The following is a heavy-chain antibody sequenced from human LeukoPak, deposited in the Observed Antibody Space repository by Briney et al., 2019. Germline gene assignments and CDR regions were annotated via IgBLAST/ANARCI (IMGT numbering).Heavy chain of an antibody. J-gene: IGHJ4*02. CDR2: IIPILGIA. D-gene: IGHD5-12*01. CDR3: ARDRTRSGYDPYYFDY. V-gene: IGHV1-69*04. CDR1: GYTFTGYY. Sequence: SVKVSCKASGYTFTGYYMHWVRQAPGQGLEWMGRIIPILGIANYAQKFQGRVTITADKSTSTAYMELSSLRSEDTAVYYCARDRTRSGYDPYYFDYWGQGTLVTVSS.